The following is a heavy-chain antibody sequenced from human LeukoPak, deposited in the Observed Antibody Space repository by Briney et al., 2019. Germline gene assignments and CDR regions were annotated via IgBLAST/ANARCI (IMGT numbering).Heavy chain of an antibody. Sequence: GGSLRLSCAASGFTFSSYGMHWVRQAPGRGLEWVAVISSDGSNTYYADSVKGRFTISRDNSKNTLYLQMNSLRAEDTAVYYCAKDPASNYYASGSYYPYWGQGTLVTVSS. V-gene: IGHV3-30*18. CDR3: AKDPASNYYASGSYYPY. CDR2: ISSDGSNT. CDR1: GFTFSSYG. J-gene: IGHJ4*02. D-gene: IGHD3-10*01.